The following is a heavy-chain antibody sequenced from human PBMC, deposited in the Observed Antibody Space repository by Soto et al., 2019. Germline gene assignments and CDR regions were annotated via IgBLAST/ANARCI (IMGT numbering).Heavy chain of an antibody. Sequence: ASVKVSCKASGYTFTGYYMHWVRQAPGQGLEWMGWINPNSGGTNYAQKFQGRVTMTRDTSISTAYMELSRLRSDDTAVYYCARVEYYGTGINWFDPWGQGTLVTVSS. CDR3: ARVEYYGTGINWFDP. J-gene: IGHJ5*02. CDR2: INPNSGGT. V-gene: IGHV1-2*02. CDR1: GYTFTGYY. D-gene: IGHD3-10*01.